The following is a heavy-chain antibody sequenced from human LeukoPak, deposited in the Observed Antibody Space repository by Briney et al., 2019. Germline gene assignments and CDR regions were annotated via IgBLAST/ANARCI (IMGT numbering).Heavy chain of an antibody. CDR3: ARGFKPELGY. J-gene: IGHJ4*02. V-gene: IGHV3-48*03. Sequence: PGGSLRLSCAASGFSFSSYEMNWVRQAPGKGLEWVSNISSSGSTIYYADSVKGRFTISRDNAKNSLYLQMNSLRAEDTALYYCARGFKPELGYWGQGTLVTVSS. CDR2: ISSSGSTI. D-gene: IGHD3-10*01. CDR1: GFSFSSYE.